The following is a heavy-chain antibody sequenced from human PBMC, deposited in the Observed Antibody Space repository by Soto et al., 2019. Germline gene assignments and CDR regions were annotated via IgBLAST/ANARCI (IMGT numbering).Heavy chain of an antibody. CDR2: ISGNNGAT. Sequence: ASVKVSCKASGYTFTNYGISWVRQAPGQGLEWMGWISGNNGATNYAQKVQGRVTLTIDTSTSTAYMEMRSLRSDDTAVYYCARDLKYFRLSGNWFDTWGQGTPVTVSS. D-gene: IGHD5-12*01. CDR3: ARDLKYFRLSGNWFDT. CDR1: GYTFTNYG. J-gene: IGHJ5*02. V-gene: IGHV1-18*04.